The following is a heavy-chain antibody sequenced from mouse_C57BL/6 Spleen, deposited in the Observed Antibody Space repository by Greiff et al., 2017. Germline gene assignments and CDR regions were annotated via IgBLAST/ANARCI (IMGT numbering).Heavy chain of an antibody. V-gene: IGHV1-85*01. Sequence: QVQLQQSGPELVKPGASVKLSCKASGYTFTSYDINWVQQRPGQGLEWIGWIYPRDGSTKSNEKFKGQATLTVDTSTRTAYMGLHSLTSEGSAVYFCAKGFTTLVARSWYFDVWGTGTTVTVSS. CDR1: GYTFTSYD. D-gene: IGHD1-1*01. J-gene: IGHJ1*03. CDR2: IYPRDGST. CDR3: AKGFTTLVARSWYFDV.